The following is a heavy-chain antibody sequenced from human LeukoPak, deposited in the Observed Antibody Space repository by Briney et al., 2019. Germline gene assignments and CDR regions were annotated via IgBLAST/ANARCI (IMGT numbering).Heavy chain of an antibody. Sequence: SETLSLTCTVSGGSISSSSYYWGWIRQPPGKGLEWIGSIYYSGSTYYNPSLKSRVTISVDTSKNQFSLKLSSVTAADTAVYYCARGVALLRRFDYWGQGTLVTVSS. J-gene: IGHJ4*02. CDR1: GGSISSSSYY. D-gene: IGHD2-15*01. V-gene: IGHV4-39*01. CDR2: IYYSGST. CDR3: ARGVALLRRFDY.